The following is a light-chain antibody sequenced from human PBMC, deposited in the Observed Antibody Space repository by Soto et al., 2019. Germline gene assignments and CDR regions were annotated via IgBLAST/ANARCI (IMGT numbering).Light chain of an antibody. Sequence: EFVLTQSPGTLSLSPGERATLSCRASQSVSSSYLAWYQQKPGQAPRLLIYDASSRATGIPDRFSGGGSGTDFNLTISRLETEDLAVYYCQQFSSYTLTFGGGTTVEIK. CDR2: DAS. J-gene: IGKJ4*01. V-gene: IGKV3-20*01. CDR1: QSVSSSY. CDR3: QQFSSYTLT.